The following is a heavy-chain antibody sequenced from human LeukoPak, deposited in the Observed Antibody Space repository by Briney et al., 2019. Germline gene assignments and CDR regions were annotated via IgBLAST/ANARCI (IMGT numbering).Heavy chain of an antibody. Sequence: GGSLRLSCAASGFAFSRYAMNWVRQAPGKGLEWVSGISGSGGSTYYAGSVRGRFTISRDNSKNTLYLQMNSLRAEDTAVYYCAKGYCSGGSCHFDYWGQGTLVTVSS. CDR2: ISGSGGST. CDR3: AKGYCSGGSCHFDY. V-gene: IGHV3-23*01. J-gene: IGHJ4*02. D-gene: IGHD2-15*01. CDR1: GFAFSRYA.